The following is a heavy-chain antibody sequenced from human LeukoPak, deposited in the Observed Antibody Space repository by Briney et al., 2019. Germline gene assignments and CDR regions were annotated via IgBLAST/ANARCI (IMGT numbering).Heavy chain of an antibody. CDR1: GGSISSYY. CDR2: IYYSGST. J-gene: IGHJ4*02. V-gene: IGHV4-59*01. D-gene: IGHD3-3*01. CDR3: ARVGEGAHTYKKNYDFWSGYFTRHFDY. Sequence: SETLSLTCTVSGGSISSYYWSWIRQPPGKGLEWIGYIYYSGSTNYNPSLKSRVTISVDTSKNQFSLKLSSVPAAATAVYYCARVGEGAHTYKKNYDFWSGYFTRHFDYWGQGTLVTVSS.